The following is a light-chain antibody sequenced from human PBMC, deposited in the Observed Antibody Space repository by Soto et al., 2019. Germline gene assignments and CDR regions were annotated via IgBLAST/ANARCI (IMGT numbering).Light chain of an antibody. J-gene: IGLJ2*01. CDR2: DVS. CDR3: SSYTSSRRGV. CDR1: SSDVGGYNY. V-gene: IGLV2-14*01. Sequence: QSALTQPASVSGSPGQSITISCTGTSSDVGGYNYVSWYQQHPGKAPELMIYDVSNRPSGVSNRFSGSKSGNTASLTISGLQAEDEADYYCSSYTSSRRGVFGGGTKLTVL.